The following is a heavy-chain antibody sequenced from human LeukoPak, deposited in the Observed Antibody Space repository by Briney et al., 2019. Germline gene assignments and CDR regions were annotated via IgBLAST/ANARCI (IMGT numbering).Heavy chain of an antibody. CDR3: AREDQPRGTFDY. D-gene: IGHD2-15*01. Sequence: GGSLRLSCEASGFTFSAYGMTWVRQGPGKGLEWVANIKQDGSGKDYVGSVKGRFTISRDNAKNALYLQMNSLRAEDTALYYCAREDQPRGTFDYWGQGILVTVSS. J-gene: IGHJ4*02. V-gene: IGHV3-7*05. CDR2: IKQDGSGK. CDR1: GFTFSAYG.